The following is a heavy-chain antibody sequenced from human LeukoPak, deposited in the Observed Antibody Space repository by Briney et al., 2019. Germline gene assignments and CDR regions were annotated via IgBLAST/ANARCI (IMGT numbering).Heavy chain of an antibody. CDR1: GYTFTGYY. V-gene: IGHV1-2*02. CDR2: INPNSGGT. CDR3: ARVCNQYYYDSSGYFYFDY. D-gene: IGHD3-22*01. Sequence: ASVKVSCKASGYTFTGYYMHWVRQAPGQGLEWMGWINPNSGGTNYAQKFQGRVTMTRDTSISTAYMELSRLRSDDTAVYYCARVCNQYYYDSSGYFYFDYWGQGTLVTVSS. J-gene: IGHJ4*02.